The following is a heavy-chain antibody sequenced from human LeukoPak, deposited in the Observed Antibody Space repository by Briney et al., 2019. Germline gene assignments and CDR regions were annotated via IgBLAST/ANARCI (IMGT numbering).Heavy chain of an antibody. CDR1: GFTFSSYE. D-gene: IGHD6-6*01. V-gene: IGHV3-48*03. CDR3: TTDSSSADY. Sequence: GGSLRLSCAASGFTFSSYEMNWVRQAPGKGLEWVSYISSSGSTIYYADSVKGRFTISRDNAKNSLYLQMNSLKTEDTAVYYCTTDSSSADYWGQGTLVTVSS. J-gene: IGHJ4*02. CDR2: ISSSGSTI.